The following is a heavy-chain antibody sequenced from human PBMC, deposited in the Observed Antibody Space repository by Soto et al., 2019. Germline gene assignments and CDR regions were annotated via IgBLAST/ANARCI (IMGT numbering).Heavy chain of an antibody. Sequence: PGGSLRLSCAASGFTFSNFWMHWVRQAPGKGLVWVSRISPDGSTTSYADSVKGRFTISRDNAKSTLYLQMNSLRAEDTAVYYCATQDFRGTTGTTWGQGTLVTVSS. D-gene: IGHD1-1*01. CDR2: ISPDGSTT. J-gene: IGHJ4*02. CDR3: ATQDFRGTTGTT. CDR1: GFTFSNFW. V-gene: IGHV3-74*01.